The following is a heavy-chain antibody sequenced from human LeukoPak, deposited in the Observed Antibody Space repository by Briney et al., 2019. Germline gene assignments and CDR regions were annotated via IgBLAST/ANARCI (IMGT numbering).Heavy chain of an antibody. D-gene: IGHD6-19*01. Sequence: PSETLSLTCAVYGGSFSGYYWSWIRQPPGKGLEWIGEINHSRSTNYSPSLKSRVTISVDTSKNQFSLKLSSVTAADTAVYYCARGGSIAVAGIYWFDPWGQGTLVTVSS. J-gene: IGHJ5*02. CDR3: ARGGSIAVAGIYWFDP. CDR2: INHSRST. V-gene: IGHV4-34*01. CDR1: GGSFSGYY.